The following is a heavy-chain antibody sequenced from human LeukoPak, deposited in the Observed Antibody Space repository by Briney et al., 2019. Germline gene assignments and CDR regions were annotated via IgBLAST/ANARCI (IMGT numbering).Heavy chain of an antibody. CDR2: IHYSGST. CDR1: GPSITGSTYY. V-gene: IGHV4-39*01. D-gene: IGHD5-12*01. J-gene: IGHJ4*02. CDR3: ARQDIDIVATRTFDY. Sequence: SLGTLCLTSTLSGPSITGSTYYCDWVRHPPRKGLEWVGSIHYSGSTNYNPSPKSRVTISVDTSKNQFSLNLRSVTAADTAVYYCARQDIDIVATRTFDYWGQGVLVTVSS.